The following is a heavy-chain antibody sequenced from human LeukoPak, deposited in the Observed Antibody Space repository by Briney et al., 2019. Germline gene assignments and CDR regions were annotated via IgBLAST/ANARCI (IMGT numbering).Heavy chain of an antibody. V-gene: IGHV3-7*01. D-gene: IGHD3-22*01. CDR1: GFTFSSYW. J-gene: IGHJ4*02. CDR3: ARLADYDSSGYFDY. CDR2: IRQDGSEK. Sequence: GGSLRLSCAASGFTFSSYWMIWVRQAPGKGLEWVAKIRQDGSEKYYVASVRGRFTISRDNAKNSLYLQMNSLRGEDTAVYYCARLADYDSSGYFDYWGQGTLVTVSS.